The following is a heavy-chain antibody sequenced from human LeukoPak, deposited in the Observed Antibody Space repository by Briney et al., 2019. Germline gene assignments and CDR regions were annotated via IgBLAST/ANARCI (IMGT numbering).Heavy chain of an antibody. J-gene: IGHJ4*02. CDR2: IWSDASNQ. V-gene: IGHV3-33*03. CDR1: GFSFSTYA. D-gene: IGHD6-13*01. Sequence: GTSLRLSFAASGFSFSTYAMHWVRQAPGKGLDWVAMIWSDASNQYYADSVKGRFTISRDNSKNTLYLQLNSLRAEDTAVYYCATERDSSWTFDSWGQGTLVTVSS. CDR3: ATERDSSWTFDS.